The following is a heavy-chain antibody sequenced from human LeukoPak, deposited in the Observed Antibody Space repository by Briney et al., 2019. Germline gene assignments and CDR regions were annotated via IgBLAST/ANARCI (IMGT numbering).Heavy chain of an antibody. J-gene: IGHJ6*02. V-gene: IGHV5-51*01. CDR2: IYPGDSDT. Sequence: GESLQISCKGSGSSFTSYWIGWVRQMPGKGLEWMGIIYPGDSDTRYSPSFQGQVTISADKSISTAYLQWSSLKASDTAMYYCARTLWFGELSGYYYGMDVWGQGTTVTVSS. CDR1: GSSFTSYW. D-gene: IGHD3-10*01. CDR3: ARTLWFGELSGYYYGMDV.